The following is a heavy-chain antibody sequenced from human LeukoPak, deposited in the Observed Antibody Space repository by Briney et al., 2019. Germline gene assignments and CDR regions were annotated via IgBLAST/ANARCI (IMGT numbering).Heavy chain of an antibody. J-gene: IGHJ3*02. CDR1: GFTFSSYG. V-gene: IGHV3-30*03. D-gene: IGHD3-3*01. Sequence: PGGSLRLSCAASGFTFSSYGMHGVRQAPGKGLEWVAVISYDGSNKYYADSVKGRFTISRDNSKNTLYLQMNSLRAEDTAVYYCARNYDFWSGYYAFDIWGQGTMVTVSS. CDR3: ARNYDFWSGYYAFDI. CDR2: ISYDGSNK.